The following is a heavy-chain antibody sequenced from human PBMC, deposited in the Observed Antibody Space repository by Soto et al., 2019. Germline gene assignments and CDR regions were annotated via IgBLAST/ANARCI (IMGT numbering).Heavy chain of an antibody. V-gene: IGHV4-34*01. CDR2: INPSGST. D-gene: IGHD2-15*01. CDR1: GGSFSGYY. Sequence: QVQLQQWGAGLLKPSETLSLTCAVYGGSFSGYYWSWIRQPPGKGLEWIGEINPSGSTNYNPSLKSRVTISVDTSKNQFFLKLSSGTAADTSVYYCARGLLGGAANWGQGTLVTVSS. J-gene: IGHJ1*01. CDR3: ARGLLGGAAN.